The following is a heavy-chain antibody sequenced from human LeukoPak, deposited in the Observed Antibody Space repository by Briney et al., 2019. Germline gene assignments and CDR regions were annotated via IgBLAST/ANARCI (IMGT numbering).Heavy chain of an antibody. CDR3: ARSPRDYSIYFDF. CDR1: NFSISTSYY. CDR2: VFHRGRS. V-gene: IGHV4-38-2*02. J-gene: IGHJ4*02. Sequence: SDTLSLTCNVSNFSISTSYYWGWIRQPPGKGLEWIGSVFHRGRSYYSPSLESRSTVSVDTSKNQFSLKLTSVTAADAAVYFCARSPRDYSIYFDFWGQGILVTVSS. D-gene: IGHD4-11*01.